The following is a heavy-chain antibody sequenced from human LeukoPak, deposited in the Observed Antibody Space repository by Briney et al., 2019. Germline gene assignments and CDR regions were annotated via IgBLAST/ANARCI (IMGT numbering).Heavy chain of an antibody. CDR1: GGSISSYY. CDR3: ARAGTDYSNPNYYYYYMDV. V-gene: IGHV4-59*12. J-gene: IGHJ6*03. D-gene: IGHD4-11*01. CDR2: IYYSGST. Sequence: PSETLSLTCTVSGGSISSYYWSWIRQPPGKGLEWIGYIYYSGSTNYNPSLKSRVTMSVDTSKNQFSLKLSSVTAADTAVYYCARAGTDYSNPNYYYYYMDVWGKGTTVAVSS.